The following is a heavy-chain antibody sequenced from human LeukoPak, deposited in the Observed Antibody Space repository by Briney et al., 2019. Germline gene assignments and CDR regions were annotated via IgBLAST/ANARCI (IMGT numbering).Heavy chain of an antibody. CDR1: GFTFSSYS. CDR3: ATQQLGDAFDI. V-gene: IGHV3-21*01. J-gene: IGHJ3*02. Sequence: GRSLRLSCAASGFTFSSYSMNWVRQAPGKGLEWVSSISSSSSYIHYADSVKGRFTISRDNAKNSLYLQMNSLRAEDTAVYYCATQQLGDAFDIWGQGTMVTVSS. D-gene: IGHD1-1*01. CDR2: ISSSSSYI.